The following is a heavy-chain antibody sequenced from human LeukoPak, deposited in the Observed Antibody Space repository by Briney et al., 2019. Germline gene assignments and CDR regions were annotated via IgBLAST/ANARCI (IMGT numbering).Heavy chain of an antibody. CDR3: ARGFYSSSSSPGY. J-gene: IGHJ4*02. V-gene: IGHV3-7*04. CDR1: GFTFSTYW. D-gene: IGHD6-6*01. CDR2: IKQDGSEQ. Sequence: PGGSLRLSCAASGFTFSTYWMSWVRQAPGKGLEWVANIKQDGSEQYYVGSVKGRFTISRDNAKNSLYVQMNSLRVEDTAVYYCARGFYSSSSSPGYWGQGTLVTVSS.